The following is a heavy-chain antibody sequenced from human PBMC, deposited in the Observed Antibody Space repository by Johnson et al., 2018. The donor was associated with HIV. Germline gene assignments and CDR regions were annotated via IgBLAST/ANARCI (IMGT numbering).Heavy chain of an antibody. D-gene: IGHD1-1*01. CDR2: IRYDGSNK. CDR3: TTGAFHAYDM. Sequence: QVQLVESGGGVVRPGGSLRLSCAASGFTFSSYGMHWVRQAPGKGLEWVAFIRYDGSNKYYADSVKGRFTISRDNSKNTLYLQMNSLRAEDTAVYYCTTGAFHAYDMWGQGTMVTVSS. J-gene: IGHJ3*02. V-gene: IGHV3-30*02. CDR1: GFTFSSYG.